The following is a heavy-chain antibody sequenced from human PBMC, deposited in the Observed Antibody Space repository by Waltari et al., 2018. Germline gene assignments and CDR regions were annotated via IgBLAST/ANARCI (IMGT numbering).Heavy chain of an antibody. CDR2: VAYDGTTK. Sequence: GVVQPGTSLRLSCAASIFTFSSYGMHWVRQAPGKGLEWVAVVAYDGTTKYNADSVKGRFTISRDNSKNTLYLQMTSLRAEDTAVYYCAKEGNTVSQVDGLYAFDIWGQGTMVTVSS. V-gene: IGHV3-30*18. D-gene: IGHD3-10*01. CDR1: IFTFSSYG. CDR3: AKEGNTVSQVDGLYAFDI. J-gene: IGHJ3*02.